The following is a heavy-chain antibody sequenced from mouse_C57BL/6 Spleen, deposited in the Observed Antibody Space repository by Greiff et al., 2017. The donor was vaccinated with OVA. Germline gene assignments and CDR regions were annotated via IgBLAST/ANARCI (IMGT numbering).Heavy chain of an antibody. CDR2: IYPGGGYT. CDR1: GYTFTNYW. V-gene: IGHV1-63*01. Sequence: QVQLQQSGAELVRPGTSVKMSCKASGYTFTNYWIGWAKQRPGHGLEWIGDIYPGGGYTNYNEKFKGKATLTADKSSSTAYMQISSLTSEDSAIYDSARLYSNAGYFDYWGQGTTLTVSS. J-gene: IGHJ2*01. D-gene: IGHD2-5*01. CDR3: ARLYSNAGYFDY.